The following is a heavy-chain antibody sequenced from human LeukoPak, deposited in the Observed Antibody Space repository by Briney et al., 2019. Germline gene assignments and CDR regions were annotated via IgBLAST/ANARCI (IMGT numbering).Heavy chain of an antibody. CDR3: ARDEGSYHGDYFDY. Sequence: SAKVSCKASGGTFSSYTISWVRQAPGQGLEWMGRIIPILGIANYAQKFQGRVTITADKSTSTAYMELSSLRSEGTAVYYCARDEGSYHGDYFDYWGQGTLVTVSS. CDR1: GGTFSSYT. D-gene: IGHD1-26*01. CDR2: IIPILGIA. V-gene: IGHV1-69*04. J-gene: IGHJ4*02.